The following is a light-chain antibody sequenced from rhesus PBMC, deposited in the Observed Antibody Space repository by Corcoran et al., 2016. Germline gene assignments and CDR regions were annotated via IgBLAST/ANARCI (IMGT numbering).Light chain of an antibody. Sequence: DIQMTQSPSSLSASVGDRVTITCRASQGISNWLAWYQQKPGKAPKLLNYRASNLETGVPSRFSGSGSGTDFTLTISSLQPEDIATYYCQQHDNSPFTFGPGTKLDIK. CDR2: RAS. CDR1: QGISNW. V-gene: IGKV1-69*01. J-gene: IGKJ3*01. CDR3: QQHDNSPFT.